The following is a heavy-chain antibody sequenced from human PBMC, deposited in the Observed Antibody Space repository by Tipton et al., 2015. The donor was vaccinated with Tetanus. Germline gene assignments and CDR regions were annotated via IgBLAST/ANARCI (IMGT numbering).Heavy chain of an antibody. CDR2: INAGNGNT. V-gene: IGHV1-3*01. J-gene: IGHJ4*02. D-gene: IGHD6-13*01. CDR1: GYTFTSYG. CDR3: ASGSSWYDY. Sequence: QVQLVQSGAEVKKPGASVKVSCKASGYTFTSYGISWVRQAPGQGLEWMGWINAGNGNTKYSQKFQGRVTITRDTSASAAYMELSSLRSEDTAVYYCASGSSWYDYWGQGTLVTVSS.